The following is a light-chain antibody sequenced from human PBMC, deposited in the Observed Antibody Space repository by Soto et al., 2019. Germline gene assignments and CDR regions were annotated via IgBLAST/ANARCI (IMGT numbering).Light chain of an antibody. CDR3: QQYTQWPIT. CDR1: QSINRN. Sequence: EVVMTQSPATLSVSPGERATLSCRASQSINRNYLAWYQQKPGQAPRLLIYGISSRATGIPDRFSGSGSGTEFTLTISSLQPEDFAIYYCQQYTQWPITFGQGTRLENK. CDR2: GIS. V-gene: IGKV3D-15*01. J-gene: IGKJ5*01.